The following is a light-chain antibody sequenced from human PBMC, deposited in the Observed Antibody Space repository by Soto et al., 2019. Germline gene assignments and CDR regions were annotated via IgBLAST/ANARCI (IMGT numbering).Light chain of an antibody. CDR1: QDISNY. Sequence: DIQMTQSASSLSASVGDRVTITCQASQDISNYLNWYQQKPGKAPKLLIYDASNLETGVPSRFSGSGSGTDFTFTISSLQPEDIATYYCQQYDNLLGTFGPGTKVDIK. CDR2: DAS. V-gene: IGKV1-33*01. J-gene: IGKJ3*01. CDR3: QQYDNLLGT.